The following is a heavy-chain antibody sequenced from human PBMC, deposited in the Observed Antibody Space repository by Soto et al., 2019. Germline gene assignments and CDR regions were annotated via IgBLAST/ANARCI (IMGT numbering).Heavy chain of an antibody. J-gene: IGHJ6*02. D-gene: IGHD3-16*02. V-gene: IGHV3-21*01. CDR2: ISSSSSYI. Sequence: GGSLRLSCAASGFTFSSYSMNWVRQAPGKGLEWVSSISSSSSYIYYADSVKGRFTISRDNAKNSLYLQMNSLRAEDTAVYYCARDRIGLPFGGVIVLRSYYYGMDVWGQGTTVTVSS. CDR3: ARDRIGLPFGGVIVLRSYYYGMDV. CDR1: GFTFSSYS.